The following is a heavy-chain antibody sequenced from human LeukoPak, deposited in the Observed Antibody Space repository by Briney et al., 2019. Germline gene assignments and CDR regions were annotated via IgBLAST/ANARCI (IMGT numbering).Heavy chain of an antibody. D-gene: IGHD2-15*01. J-gene: IGHJ4*02. CDR3: AREGECAGGTCSDPSRELDV. V-gene: IGHV3-74*01. CDR2: INSDGRTT. Sequence: GGSLRLSCAVSGFIFRRYWMHWVRQVPGKGLVWVSRINSDGRTTRYADSVKGRFTISRDNAKNTQYLQVNSLRAEDTAIYYCAREGECAGGTCSDPSRELDVWGQGALVTVSS. CDR1: GFIFRRYW.